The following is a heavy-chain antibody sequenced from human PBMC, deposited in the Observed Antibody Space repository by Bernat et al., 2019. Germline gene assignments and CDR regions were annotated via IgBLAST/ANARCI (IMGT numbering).Heavy chain of an antibody. CDR1: GFTFSSYS. CDR2: ISSSSSYI. J-gene: IGHJ4*02. CDR3: ARDGDGNYDYIWGSNDH. D-gene: IGHD3-16*01. V-gene: IGHV3-21*01. Sequence: EVQLVESGGGLVKPGGSLRLSCAASGFTFSSYSMNWVRQAPGKGLEWVSSISSSSSYIYYADSVKGRFTISRDNAKNSLYLQMNSLRAEDTAVYYCARDGDGNYDYIWGSNDHWGQGALVTVSS.